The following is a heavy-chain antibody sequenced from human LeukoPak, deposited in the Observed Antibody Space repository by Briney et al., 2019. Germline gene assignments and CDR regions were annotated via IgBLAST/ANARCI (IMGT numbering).Heavy chain of an antibody. CDR2: INHSGST. Sequence: SETLSLTCAVYGGSFSGYYWSWIRQPPGKGLEWIGEINHSGSTNYNPSLKSRVTISVDTSKNQFSLKLSSVTAADTAVYYCARWGGYSYGFTRGFDSWGQGTLVTVS. CDR1: GGSFSGYY. CDR3: ARWGGYSYGFTRGFDS. V-gene: IGHV4-34*01. D-gene: IGHD5-18*01. J-gene: IGHJ4*02.